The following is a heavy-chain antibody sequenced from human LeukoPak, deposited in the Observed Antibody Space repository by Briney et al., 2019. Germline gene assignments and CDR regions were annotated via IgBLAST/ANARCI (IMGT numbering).Heavy chain of an antibody. D-gene: IGHD6-19*01. Sequence: GGSLRLSCAASGFTFSSYAMSWVRQAPGKGLEWVSTFSSGGGSTYFADSVKGRFTISRDNSKNTLYLQMNSLRAEDTAVYYCAKDSVAGSRYYYYGMDVWGQGTTVTVSS. CDR2: FSSGGGST. CDR3: AKDSVAGSRYYYYGMDV. CDR1: GFTFSSYA. J-gene: IGHJ6*02. V-gene: IGHV3-23*01.